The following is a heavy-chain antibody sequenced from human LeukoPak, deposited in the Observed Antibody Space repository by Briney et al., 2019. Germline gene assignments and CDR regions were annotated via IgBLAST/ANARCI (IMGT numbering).Heavy chain of an antibody. CDR1: GGSISSGSYY. V-gene: IGHV4-61*02. J-gene: IGHJ4*02. CDR2: IYTSGST. D-gene: IGHD5-24*01. Sequence: SESLSLTCTVSGGSISSGSYYWSWIRQPAGKGLEWIGRIYTSGSTNYNPSLKSRVTISVDTSKNQFSLKLSSVTAADTAVYYCTAEGEMATIDYWGQGTLVTVSS. CDR3: TAEGEMATIDY.